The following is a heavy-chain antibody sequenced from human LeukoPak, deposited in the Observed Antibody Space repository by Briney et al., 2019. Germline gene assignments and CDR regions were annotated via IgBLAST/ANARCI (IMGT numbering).Heavy chain of an antibody. CDR2: IYYSGSP. Sequence: SETLSLTCTVSGGSISSSSYYWGWIRQPPGKGLEWIGSIYYSGSPYYNPSLKSRVTISVDTSKNQFSLKLSSVTAADTAVYYCARIVGASYYSDGMDVWGQGTTVTVSS. J-gene: IGHJ6*02. CDR1: GGSISSSSYY. V-gene: IGHV4-39*01. D-gene: IGHD1-26*01. CDR3: ARIVGASYYSDGMDV.